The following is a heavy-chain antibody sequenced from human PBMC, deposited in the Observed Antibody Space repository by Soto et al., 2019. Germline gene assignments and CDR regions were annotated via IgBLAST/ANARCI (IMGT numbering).Heavy chain of an antibody. D-gene: IGHD2-15*01. V-gene: IGHV1-46*01. CDR2: INPSGCAT. Sequence: QVQLVQSGAEVQKPGASVKISCKASGYTFINFFIHWVRQAPGQGLEWVGIINPSGCATTYPQKFQGRVTMTRDTSTSTVYMDVSSLRFDDTAVYYCARSHCSGGSCYLGAFDIWGQGTMVTVSS. CDR1: GYTFINFF. CDR3: ARSHCSGGSCYLGAFDI. J-gene: IGHJ3*02.